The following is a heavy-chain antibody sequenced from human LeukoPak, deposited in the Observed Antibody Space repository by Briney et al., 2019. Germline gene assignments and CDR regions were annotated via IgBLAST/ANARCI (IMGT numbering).Heavy chain of an antibody. J-gene: IGHJ4*02. V-gene: IGHV3-30*18. D-gene: IGHD3-22*01. CDR3: AKDPRLVVITLGFDY. CDR2: ISYDGSNK. Sequence: GRSLRLSCAASGFTFSSYGMHLVRQAPGKGLEWVAVISYDGSNKYYADSVKGRFTISRDNSKNTLYLQMNSLRAEDTAVYYCAKDPRLVVITLGFDYWGQGTLVTVSS. CDR1: GFTFSSYG.